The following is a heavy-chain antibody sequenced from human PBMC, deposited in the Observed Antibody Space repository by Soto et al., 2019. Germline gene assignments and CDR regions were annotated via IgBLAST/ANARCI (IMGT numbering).Heavy chain of an antibody. J-gene: IGHJ4*02. CDR2: IYYSGST. D-gene: IGHD5-12*01. V-gene: IGHV4-61*01. CDR3: ARDRKYGSTIVATITGYFDY. CDR1: GGSVSSGSYY. Sequence: PSETLSLTCTVSGGSVSSGSYYWSWIRQPPGKGLEWIGYIYYSGSTNYNPSLKSRVTISVDTSKNQFSLKLSSVTAADTAVYYCARDRKYGSTIVATITGYFDYWGQGTLVTVSS.